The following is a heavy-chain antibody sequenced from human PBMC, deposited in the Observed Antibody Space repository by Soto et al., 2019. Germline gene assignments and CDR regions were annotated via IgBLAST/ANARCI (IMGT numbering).Heavy chain of an antibody. V-gene: IGHV1-69*01. J-gene: IGHJ6*02. CDR2: IIPIFGTA. CDR3: ARDNGLWHYYDSSGKGYYGMDV. Sequence: QVQLVQSGAEVKKPGSSVKVSCKASGGTFSSYAIIWVRQAPGQGLDSMGGIIPIFGTANYAKKFQGRVTITADESSSTAYMELSILRSEDTAVYYCARDNGLWHYYDSSGKGYYGMDVWGQGATVTVSS. D-gene: IGHD3-22*01. CDR1: GGTFSSYA.